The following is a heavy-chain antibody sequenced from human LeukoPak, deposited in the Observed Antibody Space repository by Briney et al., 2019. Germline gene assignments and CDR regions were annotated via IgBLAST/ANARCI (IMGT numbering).Heavy chain of an antibody. CDR2: MYLSGTT. V-gene: IGHV4-4*02. CDR3: AGLVGRYSNGMYYYFDY. Sequence: SGTLSLTCAVSGGSITSVNLWAWVRQPPGKGLEWVGEMYLSGTTTCNPSLRGRATISLDRSKNQVSLRLNSVTAADTALYYCAGLVGRYSNGMYYYFDYWGQGILVTVSS. CDR1: GGSITSVNL. D-gene: IGHD1-26*01. J-gene: IGHJ4*02.